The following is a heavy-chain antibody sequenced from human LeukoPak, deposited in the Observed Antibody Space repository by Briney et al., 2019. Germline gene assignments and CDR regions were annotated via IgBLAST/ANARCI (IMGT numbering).Heavy chain of an antibody. D-gene: IGHD5-12*01. CDR1: GFTFSGSA. CDR2: IRSKANNYAT. Sequence: GGSLRLSCAASGFTFSGSAMHWVRQASGKGLEWVGRIRSKANNYATAYAASVKGRFTISRDDLRNTAYLQMNSLKTEDTAVYYCTSRSGNSDYDYYYYYGMDVWGQGTTVTVSS. J-gene: IGHJ6*02. V-gene: IGHV3-73*01. CDR3: TSRSGNSDYDYYYYYGMDV.